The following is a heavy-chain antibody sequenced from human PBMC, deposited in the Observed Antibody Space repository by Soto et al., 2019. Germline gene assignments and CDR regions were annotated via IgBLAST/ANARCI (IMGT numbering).Heavy chain of an antibody. Sequence: GGSLRLSCAASGFTFSSYGMHWVRQAPGKGLEWVAVISYDGSNKYYADSVKGRFTISRDNSKSTLYLQMNSLRAEDTVVYYCAKSPGADYFDYWGQGTLVTVSS. CDR2: ISYDGSNK. J-gene: IGHJ4*02. CDR1: GFTFSSYG. D-gene: IGHD3-10*01. V-gene: IGHV3-30*18. CDR3: AKSPGADYFDY.